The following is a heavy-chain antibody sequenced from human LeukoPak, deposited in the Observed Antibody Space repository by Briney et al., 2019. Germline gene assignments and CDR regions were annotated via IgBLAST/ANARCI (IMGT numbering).Heavy chain of an antibody. CDR3: ARGQTLWELPPPFDY. CDR2: ISYDGSNK. J-gene: IGHJ4*02. D-gene: IGHD1-26*01. CDR1: GFTFSSYA. V-gene: IGHV3-30-3*01. Sequence: GGSLRLSCAASGFTFSSYAMHWVRQAPGKGLEWVAVISYDGSNKYYADSVKGRFTISRDNSKNTLYLQMNSLRAEDTAVYYCARGQTLWELPPPFDYWGQGTLVTVSS.